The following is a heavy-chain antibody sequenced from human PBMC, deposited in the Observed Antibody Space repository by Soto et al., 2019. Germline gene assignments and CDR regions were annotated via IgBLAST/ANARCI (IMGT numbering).Heavy chain of an antibody. V-gene: IGHV4-59*08. D-gene: IGHD4-17*01. CDR2: IYYSGST. J-gene: IGHJ3*02. Sequence: QVQLQESGPGLVKPSETLSLTCTVSGGSISSYYWSWIRQPPGKGLEWIGYIYYSGSTNYNPSLXSXVXLXXDTSKIPFSLKPSSVTAADTAVYYCARRYGDAFDIWGQGTMVTVSS. CDR3: ARRYGDAFDI. CDR1: GGSISSYY.